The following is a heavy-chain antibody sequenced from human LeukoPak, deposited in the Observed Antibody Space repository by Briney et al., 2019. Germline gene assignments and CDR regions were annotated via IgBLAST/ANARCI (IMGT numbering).Heavy chain of an antibody. J-gene: IGHJ4*02. CDR2: INPNSGGT. Sequence: ASVKVSCKASGYTFSGYYMHWVRQAPGQGLEWMGWINPNSGGTNYAQKFQGWVTMTRDTSISTAYMELRSLRSDDTAVYYCARGYITMGYYDYWGQGTLVTVSS. D-gene: IGHD5-18*01. V-gene: IGHV1-2*04. CDR1: GYTFSGYY. CDR3: ARGYITMGYYDY.